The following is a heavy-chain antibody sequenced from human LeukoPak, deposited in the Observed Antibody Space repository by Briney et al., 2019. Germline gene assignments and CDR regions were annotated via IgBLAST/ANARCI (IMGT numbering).Heavy chain of an antibody. CDR1: GGSISSGEYY. J-gene: IGHJ4*02. CDR3: ASQGYCSGGSCPFDY. CDR2: IYYSGST. Sequence: PSQTLSLTCTVSGGSISSGEYYWSWIRQPPGKGLEWIGYIYYSGSTYSNPSLKSRVTISVDTSKNQFSLKLSSVTAADTAVYYCASQGYCSGGSCPFDYWGQGTLVTVSS. V-gene: IGHV4-30-4*01. D-gene: IGHD2-15*01.